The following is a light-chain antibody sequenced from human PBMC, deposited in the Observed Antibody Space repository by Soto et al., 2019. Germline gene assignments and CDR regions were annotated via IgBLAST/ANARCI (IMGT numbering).Light chain of an antibody. J-gene: IGKJ5*01. Sequence: DILLTQSPGTLSLSPGERATLSCRASQSVSNNYLAWYQHRPGQAPRLLIYGASSRAAGIPDRFSGIGSGTDFTLTISRLEPEGFAVYYCQQYGGSPPITFGQGTRLEIK. CDR1: QSVSNNY. CDR3: QQYGGSPPIT. CDR2: GAS. V-gene: IGKV3-20*01.